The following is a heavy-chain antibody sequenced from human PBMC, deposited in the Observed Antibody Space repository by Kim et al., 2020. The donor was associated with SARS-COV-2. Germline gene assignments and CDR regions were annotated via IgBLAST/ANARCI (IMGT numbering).Heavy chain of an antibody. V-gene: IGHV4-34*01. J-gene: IGHJ6*02. CDR3: ARYAYYYYGMDV. Sequence: HHNPSPRGRVTISVDTSKNQFSLKLSAVTAADTAVYYCARYAYYYYGMDVWGQGTTVTVSS.